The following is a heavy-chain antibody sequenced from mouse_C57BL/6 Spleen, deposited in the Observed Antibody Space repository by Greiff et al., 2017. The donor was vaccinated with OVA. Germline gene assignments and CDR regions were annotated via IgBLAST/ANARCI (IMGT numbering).Heavy chain of an antibody. V-gene: IGHV1-22*01. D-gene: IGHD1-1*01. CDR2: INPNNGGT. CDR3: ATAIYYYGSSWFAY. Sequence: DVQLQESGPELVKPGASVKMSCKASGYTFTDYNMHWVKQSHGKSLEWIGYINPNNGGTSYNQKFKGKATLTVNKSSSTAYMELRSLTSEDSAVYYCATAIYYYGSSWFAYWGQGTLVTVSA. J-gene: IGHJ3*01. CDR1: GYTFTDYN.